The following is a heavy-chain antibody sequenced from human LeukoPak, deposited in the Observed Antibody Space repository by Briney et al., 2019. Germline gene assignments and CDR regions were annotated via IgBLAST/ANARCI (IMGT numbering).Heavy chain of an antibody. D-gene: IGHD6-19*01. Sequence: SETLSLTCTVSGGSISSGGYYWSWICQHPGKGLEWIGYIYYSGSTYYNPSLKSRVTISVDTSKNQFSLKLSSVTAADTAVYYCARGSSSGWSDAFDIWGQGTMVTVSS. CDR1: GGSISSGGYY. CDR3: ARGSSSGWSDAFDI. J-gene: IGHJ3*02. V-gene: IGHV4-31*03. CDR2: IYYSGST.